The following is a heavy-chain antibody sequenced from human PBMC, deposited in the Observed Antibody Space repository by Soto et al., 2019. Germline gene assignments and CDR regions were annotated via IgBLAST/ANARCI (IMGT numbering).Heavy chain of an antibody. CDR2: IIPIFGTA. CDR1: GGTFSSYA. J-gene: IGHJ6*02. V-gene: IGHV1-69*13. Sequence: SVKVSCKASGGTFSSYAISWVRQAPGQGLEWMGGIIPIFGTANYAQKFQGRVTITADESTSTAYMELSSLRSEDTAVYYCARARGRIWFGELLPYYYYYGMDVWGQGTTVTVSS. D-gene: IGHD3-10*01. CDR3: ARARGRIWFGELLPYYYYYGMDV.